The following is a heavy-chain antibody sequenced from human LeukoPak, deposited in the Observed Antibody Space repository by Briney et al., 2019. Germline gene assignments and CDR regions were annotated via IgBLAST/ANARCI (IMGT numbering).Heavy chain of an antibody. CDR2: ISSSSSYI. CDR1: GFTFSSYS. Sequence: GGSLRLSCAASGFTFSSYSMNWVRQAPGKGLEWVSSISSSSSYIYYADSVKGRFTISRDNAKNSLYLQMNSLRAEDTAVYYCARVGSSGWNYYYYMDVWGKGTTVTISS. V-gene: IGHV3-21*01. J-gene: IGHJ6*03. CDR3: ARVGSSGWNYYYYMDV. D-gene: IGHD6-19*01.